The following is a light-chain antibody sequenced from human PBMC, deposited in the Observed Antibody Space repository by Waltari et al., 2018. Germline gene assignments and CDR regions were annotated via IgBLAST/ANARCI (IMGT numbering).Light chain of an antibody. V-gene: IGKV3D-15*01. CDR1: ESVGTG. Sequence: EIVMTQSPVTMSVSPGEGVTLSCTASESVGTGVAWYRHKPGQPPRLLIYFGSTRATGVPARISGSGSGTDFSLTISSLESEDFAFYYCQQSRQWPRRTSGQGTKLE. CDR2: FGS. CDR3: QQSRQWPRRT. J-gene: IGKJ2*01.